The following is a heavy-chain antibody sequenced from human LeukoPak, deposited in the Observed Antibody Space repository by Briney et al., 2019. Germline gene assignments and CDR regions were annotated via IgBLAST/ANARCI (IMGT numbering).Heavy chain of an antibody. Sequence: SETLSLTCAVYGGSFSGYFWSWIRQPPGKGLEWIGEINHSGSTNYNPSLKSRVTISVDTSKNQFSLKLSSVTAADTAVYYCARGSWFDPWGQGTLVTVSS. CDR1: GGSFSGYF. V-gene: IGHV4-34*01. CDR2: INHSGST. CDR3: ARGSWFDP. J-gene: IGHJ5*02.